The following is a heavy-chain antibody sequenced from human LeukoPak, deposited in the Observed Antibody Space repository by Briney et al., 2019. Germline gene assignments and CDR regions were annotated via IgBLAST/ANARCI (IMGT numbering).Heavy chain of an antibody. D-gene: IGHD3-10*01. CDR2: TDTSGNYI. CDR3: ARGRSITLLRGVAMSDGFDI. V-gene: IGHV3-21*06. CDR1: GFTFSNYG. Sequence: GGSLRLSCEASGFTFSNYGMNWVRQAPGKGLEWVSFTDTSGNYIYYGDSVKGRFTISRDNARNLLFLQMDGLRAEDTAVYYCARGRSITLLRGVAMSDGFDIWGQGAMVAVSS. J-gene: IGHJ3*02.